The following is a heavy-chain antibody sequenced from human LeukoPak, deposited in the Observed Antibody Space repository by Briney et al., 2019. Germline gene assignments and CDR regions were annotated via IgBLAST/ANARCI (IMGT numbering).Heavy chain of an antibody. CDR1: GSTFSNYS. CDR3: AHTVTPRYFQF. Sequence: GGSLRLSCEASGSTFSNYSMAWVRQAPGKGLEWVSFISSSSSYIYYADSVKGRFTISRDNAKNSLYLQMNSLRTEDTALYYCAHTVTPRYFQFWGQGTLVTVSS. CDR2: ISSSSSYI. J-gene: IGHJ1*01. D-gene: IGHD4-17*01. V-gene: IGHV3-21*01.